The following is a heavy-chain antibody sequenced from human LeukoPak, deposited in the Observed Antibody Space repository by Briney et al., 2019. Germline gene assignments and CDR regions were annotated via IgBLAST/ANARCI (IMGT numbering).Heavy chain of an antibody. CDR1: GYSISSGYY. D-gene: IGHD1-20*01. CDR3: ARDGDIITGRGQNRWFDP. Sequence: SETLSLTCTVSGYSISSGYYWGWIRQPPGKGLEWIGSIYHSGSTYYNPSLKSRVTISVDTSKNQFSLKLSSVTAADTAVYYCARDGDIITGRGQNRWFDPWGQGTLVTVSS. CDR2: IYHSGST. V-gene: IGHV4-38-2*02. J-gene: IGHJ5*02.